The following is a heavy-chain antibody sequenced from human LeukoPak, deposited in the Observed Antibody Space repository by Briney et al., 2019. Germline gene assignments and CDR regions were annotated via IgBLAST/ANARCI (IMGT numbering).Heavy chain of an antibody. CDR3: ARDSSSSTSDAFDI. CDR2: IHYSGST. Sequence: PSETLSLTCTVSGGSISSYYWSWIRQPPGKGLEWIGYIHYSGSTYYNVSLKSRVSMSVGTSKNQFSLKLSSVTAADTAVYYCARDSSSSTSDAFDIWGQGTMVTVSS. CDR1: GGSISSYY. V-gene: IGHV4-59*06. J-gene: IGHJ3*02. D-gene: IGHD6-6*01.